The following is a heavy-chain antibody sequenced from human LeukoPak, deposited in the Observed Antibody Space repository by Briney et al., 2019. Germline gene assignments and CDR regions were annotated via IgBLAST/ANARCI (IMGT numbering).Heavy chain of an antibody. V-gene: IGHV4-30-2*01. D-gene: IGHD2-15*01. J-gene: IGHJ4*02. CDR1: GGSISSGGYS. CDR3: ARTAVVAATWLDY. CDR2: IYHSGST. Sequence: SQTLSLTCAVSGGSISSGGYSWSWIRQPPGKGLEWIGYIYHSGSTYYNPSLKSRVTISVDRSKNQFSLKLSSVTAADTAVYYCARTAVVAATWLDYWGQGTLVTVSS.